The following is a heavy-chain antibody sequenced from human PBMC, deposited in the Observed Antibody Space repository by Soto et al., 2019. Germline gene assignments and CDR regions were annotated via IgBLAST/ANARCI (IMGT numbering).Heavy chain of an antibody. J-gene: IGHJ4*02. V-gene: IGHV1-58*01. D-gene: IGHD3-3*01. CDR1: GFTFTSSA. CDR3: AADLFDFWSASGLY. Sequence: SVKVSCKASGFTFTSSAVQWVRQARGQRLEWIGWIVVGSGNTNYAQKFQERITITRDMSTSTAYMELSSLRSEDTAVYYCAADLFDFWSASGLYWGQGTLVTVSS. CDR2: IVVGSGNT.